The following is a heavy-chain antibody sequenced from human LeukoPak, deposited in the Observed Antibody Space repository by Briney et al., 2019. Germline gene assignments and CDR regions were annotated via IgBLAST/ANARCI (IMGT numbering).Heavy chain of an antibody. D-gene: IGHD3-10*01. J-gene: IGHJ4*02. CDR3: ARASYFYDH. CDR1: GFTFSSYW. CDR2: INTDGTTT. Sequence: GGSLRLSCAATGFTFSSYWMHWVRQAPGEGLVWVAHINTDGTTTNYADSVKGRFTISRDNAKNTLYLQMNSLRAEDTAVYYCARASYFYDHWGQGTLVTVSS. V-gene: IGHV3-74*01.